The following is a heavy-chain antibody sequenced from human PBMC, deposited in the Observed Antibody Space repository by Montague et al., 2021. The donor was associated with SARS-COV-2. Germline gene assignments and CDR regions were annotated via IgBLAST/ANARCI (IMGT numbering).Heavy chain of an antibody. Sequence: SETLSLTCTVSGGSISSSSNYWGWIRQPPGKGLEWVGSIYYSGXTXYXXXXNXRVTISLDTSTNQFSLKLNSVTAADTAVYYCARLVWFGELSSENWFDPWGQGTLVTVSS. CDR1: GGSISSSSNY. D-gene: IGHD3-10*01. CDR2: IYYSGXT. J-gene: IGHJ5*02. V-gene: IGHV4-39*01. CDR3: ARLVWFGELSSENWFDP.